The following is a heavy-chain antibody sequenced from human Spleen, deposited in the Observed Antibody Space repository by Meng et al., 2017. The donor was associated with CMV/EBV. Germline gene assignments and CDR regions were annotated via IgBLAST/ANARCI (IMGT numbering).Heavy chain of an antibody. Sequence: SETLSLTCSVSGGTVRSGSSYWSWIRQPPGEGLEWIGYIYHSGSTNYNPSLKSRVIISVDTSKNQFSLKLSSVTAGDTAVYYCARGGAEGDFDLWGQGALVTVSS. V-gene: IGHV4-61*01. CDR2: IYHSGST. CDR3: ARGGAEGDFDL. D-gene: IGHD3-16*01. J-gene: IGHJ4*02. CDR1: GGTVRSGSSY.